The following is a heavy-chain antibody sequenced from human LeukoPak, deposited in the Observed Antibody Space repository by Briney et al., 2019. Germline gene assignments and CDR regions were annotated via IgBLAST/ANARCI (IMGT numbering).Heavy chain of an antibody. CDR2: FSSSGSTI. Sequence: GGSLRLSCAASGFTFSDYYMSWIRQAPGKGLECVSYFSSSGSTIYYADSVKGRFTISRDNAKNSLYLQMNSLRAEDTAVYYCARDLRRRRAFDIWGQGTMVTVSS. V-gene: IGHV3-11*04. CDR3: ARDLRRRRAFDI. J-gene: IGHJ3*02. CDR1: GFTFSDYY.